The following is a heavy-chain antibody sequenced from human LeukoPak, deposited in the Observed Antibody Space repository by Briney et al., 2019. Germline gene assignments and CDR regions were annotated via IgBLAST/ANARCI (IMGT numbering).Heavy chain of an antibody. Sequence: PGRSLRLSCAVSGFTFRSYAMHWVRQAPGKGLEYVSGITSGGGSTNYANSVKGRFTISRDNSKNTLYLQMGSLRAEDMAVYYCARSATAWGMDVWGQGTTVTVSS. CDR1: GFTFRSYA. J-gene: IGHJ6*02. CDR2: ITSGGGST. V-gene: IGHV3-64*01. CDR3: ARSATAWGMDV.